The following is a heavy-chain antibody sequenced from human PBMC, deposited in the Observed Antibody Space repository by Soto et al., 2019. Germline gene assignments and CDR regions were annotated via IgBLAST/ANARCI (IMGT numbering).Heavy chain of an antibody. CDR1: GGSISSSSYY. CDR2: IYYSGST. J-gene: IGHJ6*03. Sequence: PSETLSLTCTVSGGSISSSSYYWGWIRQPPGKGLEWIGSIYYSGSTYYNPSLKSRVTISVDTSKNQFSLKLSSVTAADTAVYYCARLLNNYYMDVWGKGTTVTVSS. CDR3: ARLLNNYYMDV. V-gene: IGHV4-39*01.